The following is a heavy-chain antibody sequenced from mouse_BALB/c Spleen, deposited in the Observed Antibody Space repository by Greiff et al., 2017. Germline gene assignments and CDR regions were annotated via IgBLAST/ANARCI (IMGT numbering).Heavy chain of an antibody. CDR3: ARGGLRDYFDY. CDR1: GFTFSDFY. D-gene: IGHD2-4*01. V-gene: IGHV7-1*02. Sequence: EVHLVESGGGLVQPGGSLRLSCATSGFTFSDFYMEWVRQPPGKRLEWIAASRNKANDYTTEYSASVKGRFIVSRDTSQSILYLQMNALRAEDTAIYYCARGGLRDYFDYWGQGTTLTVSS. J-gene: IGHJ2*01. CDR2: SRNKANDYTT.